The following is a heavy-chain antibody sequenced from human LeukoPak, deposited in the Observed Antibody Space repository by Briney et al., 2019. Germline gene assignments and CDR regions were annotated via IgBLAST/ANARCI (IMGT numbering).Heavy chain of an antibody. CDR2: ISAYNGNT. CDR1: GYTFTSYG. J-gene: IGHJ6*02. CDR3: ARDSSSYCSSTSCYSYYYYGMDV. D-gene: IGHD2-2*01. V-gene: IGHV1-18*01. Sequence: VASVKVSCKASGYTFTSYGISWVRQAPGQGLEWMGWISAYNGNTNYAQKLQGRVTTTTDTSTSTAYMELRSLRSDDTAVYYCARDSSSYCSSTSCYSYYYYGMDVWGQGTTVTVSS.